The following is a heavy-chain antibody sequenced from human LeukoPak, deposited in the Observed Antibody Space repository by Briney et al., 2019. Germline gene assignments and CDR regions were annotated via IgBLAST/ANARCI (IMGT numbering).Heavy chain of an antibody. V-gene: IGHV1-8*01. D-gene: IGHD3-10*01. CDR3: ARGLGPYYYGSGSYYFNIYYYYYGMDV. CDR1: GYTFTSYD. Sequence: ASVKVSCKASGYTFTSYDINWVRQATGQGLEWMGWMNPNSGNTGYAQKFQGRVTMTRNTSISTAYMELSSLRSEDTAAYYCARGLGPYYYGSGSYYFNIYYYYYGMDVWGQGTTVTVSS. CDR2: MNPNSGNT. J-gene: IGHJ6*02.